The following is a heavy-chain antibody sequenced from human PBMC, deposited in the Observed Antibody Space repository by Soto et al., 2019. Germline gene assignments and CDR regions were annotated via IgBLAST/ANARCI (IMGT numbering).Heavy chain of an antibody. D-gene: IGHD6-13*01. CDR2: ISYDGSNK. CDR3: ARVSSSLLKMGLDV. V-gene: IGHV3-30*03. Sequence: GGSLRLSCAASGSTISSYRIHWVRHAPGKGLEWVAVISYDGSNKYYADSVTGRFSASRDNAKSSIYLQMNSLRVEDTGVYYCARVSSSLLKMGLDVWGQGTTVTVSS. CDR1: GSTISSYR. J-gene: IGHJ6*02.